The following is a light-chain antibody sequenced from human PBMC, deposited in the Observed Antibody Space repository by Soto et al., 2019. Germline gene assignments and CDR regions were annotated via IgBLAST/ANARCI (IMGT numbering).Light chain of an antibody. CDR1: QSVSSSY. CDR3: QQYGGSPWT. J-gene: IGKJ2*02. V-gene: IGKV3-20*01. Sequence: ELVLTQSPGTLSLSPGERATLSCRASQSVSSSYLAWYQQKPGQAPRLLIYGASSRATGIPDRFSGSGSGTDFTLNISRLGPEDFAVYYCQQYGGSPWTFGQGTKLEIK. CDR2: GAS.